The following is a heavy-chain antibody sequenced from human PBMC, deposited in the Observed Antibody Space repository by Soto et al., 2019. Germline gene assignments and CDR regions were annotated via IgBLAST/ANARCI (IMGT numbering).Heavy chain of an antibody. D-gene: IGHD3-10*01. V-gene: IGHV1-18*04. CDR1: GYTFTSYG. CDR3: ARDKTIDSFGLGTFDL. CDR2: ISGYNGNT. Sequence: QVQMMQSGAEVKKPGASVTVSCKASGYTFTSYGISWVRQAPGQGLEWMGWISGYNGNTRYAQKVQGRVTLTTDTSTTTANMELRSLRSDDTAVYYCARDKTIDSFGLGTFDLWGQGTALTVSS. J-gene: IGHJ5*02.